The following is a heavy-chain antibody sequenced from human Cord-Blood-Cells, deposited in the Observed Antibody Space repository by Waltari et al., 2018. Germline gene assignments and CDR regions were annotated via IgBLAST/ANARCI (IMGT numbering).Heavy chain of an antibody. J-gene: IGHJ4*02. V-gene: IGHV4-39*01. D-gene: IGHD5-18*01. Sequence: QLQLQESGPGLVKPSETLSLTCTVSGGSISSSSYYWGWIRQPPGKGLEWIGSIYYGGSTYQHPSLKSRVTISVDTSKNQFSLKLSSVTAAETAVYYCARRQRATSGYSYGYFDYWGQGTLVTVSS. CDR2: IYYGGST. CDR1: GGSISSSSYY. CDR3: ARRQRATSGYSYGYFDY.